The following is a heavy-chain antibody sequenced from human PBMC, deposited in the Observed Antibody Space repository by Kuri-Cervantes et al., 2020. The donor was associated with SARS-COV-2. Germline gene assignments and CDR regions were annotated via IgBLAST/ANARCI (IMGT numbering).Heavy chain of an antibody. CDR3: AKDLSSGLWAFDY. CDR1: GFTFSSYS. V-gene: IGHV3-48*01. Sequence: GESLKISCAASGFTFSSYSMNWVRQAPGKGLEWASYISSSSSTIYYADSAKGRFTISRDNAKNSLYLQMNSLRAEDTAVYYCAKDLSSGLWAFDYWGQGTLVTVSS. J-gene: IGHJ4*02. CDR2: ISSSSSTI. D-gene: IGHD5-18*01.